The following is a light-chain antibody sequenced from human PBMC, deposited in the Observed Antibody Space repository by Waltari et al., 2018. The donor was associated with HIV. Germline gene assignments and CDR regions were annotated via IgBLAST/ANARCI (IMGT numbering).Light chain of an antibody. CDR3: QSYDNSLRGYV. V-gene: IGLV1-40*01. J-gene: IGLJ1*01. CDR2: GNS. Sequence: QSVLTQPPSVSGAPGQRVTISCTGSSSNIGARNEVPWYQQLPGTAPNHLIYGNSNRPAGFPDRFSGSKSGTSASLAITGLQAEDEAHYYCQSYDNSLRGYVFGTGTKVTVL. CDR1: SSNIGARNE.